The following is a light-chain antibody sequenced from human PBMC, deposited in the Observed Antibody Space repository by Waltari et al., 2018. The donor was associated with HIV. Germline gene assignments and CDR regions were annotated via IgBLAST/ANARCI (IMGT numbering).Light chain of an antibody. CDR3: QSADGSGTWV. J-gene: IGLJ3*02. V-gene: IGLV3-25*03. CDR2: KDT. CDR1: ALANQH. Sequence: SSELIQPPSVSVSPGQTARIPCSGAALANQHVYWYQQKTGQAPVVVIYKDTGRPSGIPERFSGSSSGTIVTLSISGVQAEDEADYYCQSADGSGTWVFGGGTKLTVL.